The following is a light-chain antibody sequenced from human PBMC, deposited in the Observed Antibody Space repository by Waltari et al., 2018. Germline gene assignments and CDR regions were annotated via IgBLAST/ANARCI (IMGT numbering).Light chain of an antibody. Sequence: VLTQPPGTLSFSPGERATLSCRASQSVSSSYLAWYQQKPGQAPRLLIYGASSRATGIPDRFSGSGSGTDFTLTISRLEPEDFAVYYCQQYGSSLFTFGPGTKVDIK. V-gene: IGKV3-20*01. CDR3: QQYGSSLFT. CDR2: GAS. J-gene: IGKJ3*01. CDR1: QSVSSSY.